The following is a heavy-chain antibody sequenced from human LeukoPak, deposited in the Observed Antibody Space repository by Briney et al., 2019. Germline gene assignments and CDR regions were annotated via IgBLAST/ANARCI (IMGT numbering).Heavy chain of an antibody. J-gene: IGHJ4*02. CDR2: ISGSGGST. Sequence: GGSLRLSCAASGFTFSSYAMSWVSQAPGKGLEWVSAISGSGGSTYYADSVKGPFTISRDNSKNTLYLQMNSLRAEDTAVYYCANRVAAHFDYWGQGTLVTVSS. CDR3: ANRVAAHFDY. V-gene: IGHV3-23*01. D-gene: IGHD2-15*01. CDR1: GFTFSSYA.